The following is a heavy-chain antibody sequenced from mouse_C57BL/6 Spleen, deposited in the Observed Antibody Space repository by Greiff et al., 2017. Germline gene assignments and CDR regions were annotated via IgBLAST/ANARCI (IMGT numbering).Heavy chain of an antibody. J-gene: IGHJ4*01. D-gene: IGHD2-4*01. V-gene: IGHV1-5*01. CDR1: GYTFTSYW. CDR2: IYPGNSDT. Sequence: EVQLQQSGTVLARPGASVKMSCKTSGYTFTSYWMHWVQQRPGQGLEWIGAIYPGNSDTSYNQKFKGKAKLTAVTSASTAYMELSSLTNEDSAVYYCTRKGYYDYDGRGYYAMDYWGQGTSVTVSS. CDR3: TRKGYYDYDGRGYYAMDY.